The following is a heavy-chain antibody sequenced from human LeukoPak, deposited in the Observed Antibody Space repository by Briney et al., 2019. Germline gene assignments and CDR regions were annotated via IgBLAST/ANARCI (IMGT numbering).Heavy chain of an antibody. Sequence: PSETLSLTCTVSGDSISSSNCYWGWIRQPPGKGLEWIGSIYYSGSTYYNPSLKSRVTISVDTSKNQFSLKLSSVTAADTAVYYCALSYGSGSYWIYYYCYYMDVWGKGTTVTISS. V-gene: IGHV4-39*01. CDR3: ALSYGSGSYWIYYYCYYMDV. CDR2: IYYSGST. J-gene: IGHJ6*03. CDR1: GDSISSSNCY. D-gene: IGHD3-10*01.